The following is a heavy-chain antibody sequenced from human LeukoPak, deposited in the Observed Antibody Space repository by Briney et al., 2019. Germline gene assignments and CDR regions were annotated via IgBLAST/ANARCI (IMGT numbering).Heavy chain of an antibody. CDR2: INPSGGST. CDR3: ACPGYCSSTSCYERDYYYYMDV. CDR1: GYTFTSYY. D-gene: IGHD2-2*01. Sequence: ASVKVSCKASGYTFTSYYMHWVRQAPGQGLEWMGIINPSGGSTSYAQKFQGGVTMTRDTSTSTVYMELSSLRSEDTAVYYCACPGYCSSTSCYERDYYYYMDVWGKGTTVTVSS. J-gene: IGHJ6*03. V-gene: IGHV1-46*01.